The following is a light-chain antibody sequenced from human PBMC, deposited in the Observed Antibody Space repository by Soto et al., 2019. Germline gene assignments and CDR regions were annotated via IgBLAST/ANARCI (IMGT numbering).Light chain of an antibody. CDR3: QQYGDSPLFT. J-gene: IGKJ3*01. CDR2: AAS. Sequence: EIVLTQSPGTLSLSPGERVTLSCSASQSVRGSYLAWYQLKPGQAPRLLIYAASSRATGIPDRFSGSGSGTYFTLTISRLEPEDFAVYYFQQYGDSPLFTFGPGTKVDIK. V-gene: IGKV3-20*01. CDR1: QSVRGSY.